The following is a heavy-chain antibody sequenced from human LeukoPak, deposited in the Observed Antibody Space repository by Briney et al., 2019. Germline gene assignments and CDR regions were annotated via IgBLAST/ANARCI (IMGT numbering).Heavy chain of an antibody. CDR3: AKDLVTGSLDY. CDR1: GFTFSSYG. D-gene: IGHD3-10*01. J-gene: IGHJ4*02. Sequence: GGSLRLSCAASGFTFSSYGMTWVRQAPGRGLEWVSSISSSGGSTYYADSVRGRFTISRDNSKNTLYLQMDSLRAEDTAIYYCAKDLVTGSLDYWGQGTLVTVSS. V-gene: IGHV3-23*01. CDR2: ISSSGGST.